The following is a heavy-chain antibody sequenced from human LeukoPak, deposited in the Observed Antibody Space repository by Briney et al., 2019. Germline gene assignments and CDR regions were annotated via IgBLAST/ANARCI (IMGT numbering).Heavy chain of an antibody. CDR2: IYHSGST. J-gene: IGHJ3*02. Sequence: SETLSLTCTVSGYSISSGYYWGWIRQPPGKGLEWIGSIYHSGSTYYNPSLKSRVTISVDTSKNQFSPKLSSVTAADAAVYYCARLVVVPTGAFDIWGQGTMVTVSS. CDR1: GYSISSGYY. D-gene: IGHD2-15*01. V-gene: IGHV4-38-2*02. CDR3: ARLVVVPTGAFDI.